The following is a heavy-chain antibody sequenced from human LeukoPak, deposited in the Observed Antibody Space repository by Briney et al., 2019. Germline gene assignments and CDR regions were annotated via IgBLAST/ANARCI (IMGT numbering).Heavy chain of an antibody. CDR1: GYTFTGYY. V-gene: IGHV1-2*02. CDR2: INPNSGGT. D-gene: IGHD5-12*01. CDR3: ARARDDVDIVATVGPYFDY. Sequence: PVASVKVSCKASGYTFTGYYMHWVRQAPGQGLEWMGWINPNSGGTNYAQKFQGRVTMTRDTSISTAYMELSRLRSDDTAVYYCARARDDVDIVATVGPYFDYWGQGTLVTVSS. J-gene: IGHJ4*02.